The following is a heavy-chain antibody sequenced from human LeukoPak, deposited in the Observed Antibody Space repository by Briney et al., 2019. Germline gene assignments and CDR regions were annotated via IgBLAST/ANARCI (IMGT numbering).Heavy chain of an antibody. CDR3: ARDFYTMVRGVQPATLDY. J-gene: IGHJ4*02. D-gene: IGHD3-10*01. Sequence: ASVKVSCKASGYTFTSYGISWVRQAPGQGLEWMGWISAYNGNTNYAQMLQGRVAMTTDTSTSTAYMELRSLRSDDTAVYYCARDFYTMVRGVQPATLDYWGQGTLVTVSS. V-gene: IGHV1-18*01. CDR1: GYTFTSYG. CDR2: ISAYNGNT.